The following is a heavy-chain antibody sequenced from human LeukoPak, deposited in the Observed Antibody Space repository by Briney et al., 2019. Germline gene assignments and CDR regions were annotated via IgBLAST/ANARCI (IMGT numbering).Heavy chain of an antibody. D-gene: IGHD3-9*01. Sequence: AETLSLTCTVSGGSISSYYWSWIRQPPGKGLEWVGYIYYSGSTKYNPSLKSRVTTSVDTSKNQSSLKLSSVTAADTAVYYCARDKGYDILTVYYLDRNYYYGTDVSGEGTTVTAYS. J-gene: IGHJ6*01. CDR1: GGSISSYY. CDR2: IYYSGST. CDR3: ARDKGYDILTVYYLDRNYYYGTDV. V-gene: IGHV4-59*01.